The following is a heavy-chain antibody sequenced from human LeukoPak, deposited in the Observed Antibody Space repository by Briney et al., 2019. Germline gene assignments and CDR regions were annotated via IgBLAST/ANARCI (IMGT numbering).Heavy chain of an antibody. CDR1: GFTFSSYA. Sequence: GGSLRLSCAASGFTFSSYAMSWVRQAPGKGLEWVSGISGGDDTTYFADSVKGRFTISRDNSKNMLYLQMNRLRAEDTAVYYCAKDKQWLVLDYWGQGTLVTVSS. D-gene: IGHD6-19*01. CDR2: ISGGDDTT. CDR3: AKDKQWLVLDY. V-gene: IGHV3-23*01. J-gene: IGHJ4*02.